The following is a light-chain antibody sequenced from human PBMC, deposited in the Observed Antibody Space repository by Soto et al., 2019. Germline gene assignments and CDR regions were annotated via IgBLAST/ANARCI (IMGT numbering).Light chain of an antibody. CDR3: MQGTHWPWT. J-gene: IGKJ1*01. CDR2: KVS. Sequence: DVVMTQSPLSLPVTLGQPASISCRSSQSLIHSDGNTYLNWFQQRPGQSPRRLIYKVSDRDSGVPERFGGSGSGTDFTLKISTVEAEDVGVYYCMQGTHWPWTFGQGTEVEIK. CDR1: QSLIHSDGNTY. V-gene: IGKV2-30*02.